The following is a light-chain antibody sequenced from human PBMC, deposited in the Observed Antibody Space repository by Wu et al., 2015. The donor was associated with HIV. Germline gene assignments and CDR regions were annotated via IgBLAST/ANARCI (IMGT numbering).Light chain of an antibody. CDR1: QTIANK. CDR2: GAS. CDR3: QQYGTSTRT. J-gene: IGKJ1*01. Sequence: EIVMTQSPATLSVSPGQRVTLSCRASQTIANKLAWYQQKPGQAPRLLIYGASSRATGIPDRFSGSGSGADFTLTISRLEPEDFAVYYCQQYGTSTRTFGQGTKVEI. V-gene: IGKV3-20*01.